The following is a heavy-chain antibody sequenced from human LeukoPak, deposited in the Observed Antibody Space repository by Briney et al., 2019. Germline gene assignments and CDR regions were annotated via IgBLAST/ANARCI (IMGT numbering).Heavy chain of an antibody. D-gene: IGHD2-15*01. J-gene: IGHJ6*02. CDR2: ISGSGGST. V-gene: IGHV3-23*01. Sequence: GGSLRLSCAASGFTFSSYARNWVRQAPGKGLEWVSAISGSGGSTYYADSVKGRFTISRDNSKNTLYLQMNSLRAEDTAVYYCGRVASGYCSGGSCEDGMDVWGQGTTVTVSS. CDR3: GRVASGYCSGGSCEDGMDV. CDR1: GFTFSSYA.